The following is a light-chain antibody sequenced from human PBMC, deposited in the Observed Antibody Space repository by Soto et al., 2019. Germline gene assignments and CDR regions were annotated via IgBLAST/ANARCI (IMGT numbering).Light chain of an antibody. CDR3: QQYNSYPCT. J-gene: IGKJ1*01. Sequence: DIPMTQAPSTLSASVGDRVTITCRASQSISSWLAWYQQKPGKAPKLMIYDASSLQSGVPATFSGSGSVTEFTLTISSLQPDDFAPYYCQQYNSYPCTFGQGTKVEIK. CDR1: QSISSW. CDR2: DAS. V-gene: IGKV1-5*01.